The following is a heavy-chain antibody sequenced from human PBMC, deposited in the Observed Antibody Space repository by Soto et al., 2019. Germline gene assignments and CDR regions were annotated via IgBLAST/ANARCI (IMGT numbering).Heavy chain of an antibody. V-gene: IGHV1-3*01. Sequence: QVQLVQSGAEVKKPGASVKVSCKASGYTFTSYAMHWVRQAPGQRLEWMGWINAGNGNTKYSQKFQGRVTITRDTSASTAYRELSSLRSEDTAVYYCARELIAVAGTVPNWGQGTLVTVSS. CDR1: GYTFTSYA. J-gene: IGHJ4*02. D-gene: IGHD6-19*01. CDR2: INAGNGNT. CDR3: ARELIAVAGTVPN.